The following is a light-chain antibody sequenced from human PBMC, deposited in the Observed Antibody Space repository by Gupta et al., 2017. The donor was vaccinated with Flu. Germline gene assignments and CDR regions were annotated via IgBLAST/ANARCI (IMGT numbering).Light chain of an antibody. Sequence: DIQATQSPSSLSASVGDRVTITCRASQTIHKYMNWYQQKSGKAHKLLIYAASSLMRGVPSRFRGSGSGTDFTLTITNLQDEEFGTYYCQQGYSSPGLTFGGGTRVEI. V-gene: IGKV1-39*01. CDR3: QQGYSSPGLT. J-gene: IGKJ4*01. CDR1: QTIHKY. CDR2: AAS.